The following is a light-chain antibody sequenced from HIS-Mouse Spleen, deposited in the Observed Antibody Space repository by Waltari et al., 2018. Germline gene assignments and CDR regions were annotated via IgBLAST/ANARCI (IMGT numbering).Light chain of an antibody. Sequence: DIQMTQSPPSLSAFVGDRVTITCRASQSISSYLNWYQQKPGKAPKLLIYAASSLQSAVPSRFSGSGSGTDFTLTISSLQPEDFATYYCRQSYSTPGTFGQGTKVEIK. V-gene: IGKV1-39*01. CDR1: QSISSY. CDR3: RQSYSTPGT. J-gene: IGKJ1*01. CDR2: AAS.